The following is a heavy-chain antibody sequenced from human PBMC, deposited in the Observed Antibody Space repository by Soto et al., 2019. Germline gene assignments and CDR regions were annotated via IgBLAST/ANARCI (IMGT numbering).Heavy chain of an antibody. CDR2: INHSGST. V-gene: IGHV4-34*01. Sequence: QVQLQQWGAGLLKPSETLSLTCAVYGGSFSGYYLSWIRQPPGKGLEWIGEINHSGSTNYNPSLKSRVTISVDTSKNQFSLKLSSVTAADTAVYYCARGGMNIVVVVAATLARSDYYYYYMDVWGKGTTVTVSS. CDR1: GGSFSGYY. J-gene: IGHJ6*03. CDR3: ARGGMNIVVVVAATLARSDYYYYYMDV. D-gene: IGHD2-15*01.